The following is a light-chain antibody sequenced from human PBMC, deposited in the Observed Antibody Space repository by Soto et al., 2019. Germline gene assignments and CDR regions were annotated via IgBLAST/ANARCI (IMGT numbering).Light chain of an antibody. V-gene: IGKV3-15*01. CDR3: QQYKNWLTWT. CDR1: QSVNSN. Sequence: EIVMTQSPATLSVPPGERATLSCRASQSVNSNLAWYQHKPGQAPRLLIYDESTRATGIPARFSGSGSGTEFTLTISSLQSEDFAVYYCQQYKNWLTWTFGQGTKVEVK. J-gene: IGKJ1*01. CDR2: DES.